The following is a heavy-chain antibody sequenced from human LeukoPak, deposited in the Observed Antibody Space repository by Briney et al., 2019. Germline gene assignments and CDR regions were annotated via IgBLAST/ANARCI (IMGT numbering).Heavy chain of an antibody. Sequence: PGRSLRLSCAASGFTFSSYAMHWVRQAPGKGLEWVAVISYDGSNKYYADSVKGRVTISRDNSKNTLYLQMNSLRAEDTAVYYCASPTGNLGYCSSTSCYESAFDIWGQGTMVTVSS. CDR3: ASPTGNLGYCSSTSCYESAFDI. CDR2: ISYDGSNK. CDR1: GFTFSSYA. D-gene: IGHD2-2*01. J-gene: IGHJ3*02. V-gene: IGHV3-30*04.